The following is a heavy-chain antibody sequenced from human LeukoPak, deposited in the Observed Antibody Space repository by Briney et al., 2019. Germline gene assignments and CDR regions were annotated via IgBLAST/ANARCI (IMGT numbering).Heavy chain of an antibody. Sequence: PGGSLRLSCAASGFILRKYAMSWVRQAPGQGLEWVSSISGSGGSTYYADSVKGRFTISRDNSKNTLHLQMNSMRAEDTAVYYCVRIIYFDYWGQGTLVTVSS. CDR2: ISGSGGST. J-gene: IGHJ4*02. D-gene: IGHD1-14*01. CDR1: GFILRKYA. CDR3: VRIIYFDY. V-gene: IGHV3-23*01.